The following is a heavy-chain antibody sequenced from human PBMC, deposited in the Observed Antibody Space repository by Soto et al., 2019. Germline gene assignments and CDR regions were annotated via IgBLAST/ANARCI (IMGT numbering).Heavy chain of an antibody. J-gene: IGHJ4*02. CDR1: GGPITYGDYY. V-gene: IGHV4-30-4*01. Sequence: QVQLQESGPGLLKSSQTLSLTCSVSGGPITYGDYYWTWIRQPPGKGLEFIGYVYSTGTTYYDPSFQSRVMMSQDTSKNEFSMTLSSLTAADTAVYYCARATYGDLHYLGEGTLVTVSS. CDR3: ARATYGDLHY. D-gene: IGHD4-17*01. CDR2: VYSTGTT.